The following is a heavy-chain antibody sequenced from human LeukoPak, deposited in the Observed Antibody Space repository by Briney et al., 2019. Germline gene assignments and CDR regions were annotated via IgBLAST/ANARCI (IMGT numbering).Heavy chain of an antibody. Sequence: GGSLRLSCAASGFTYSSYGMHWVRQAPGKGLEWVAVISYDGSNKYYADSVKGRFTISRDNSKNTLYLQMNSLRAEDTAVYYCAKDTAASDSGYDHGIGYWGQGTLVTVSS. V-gene: IGHV3-30*18. CDR3: AKDTAASDSGYDHGIGY. D-gene: IGHD5-12*01. CDR2: ISYDGSNK. CDR1: GFTYSSYG. J-gene: IGHJ4*02.